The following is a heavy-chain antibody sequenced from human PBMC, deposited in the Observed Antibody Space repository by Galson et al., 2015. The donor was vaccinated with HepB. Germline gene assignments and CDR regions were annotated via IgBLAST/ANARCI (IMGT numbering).Heavy chain of an antibody. V-gene: IGHV1-69*04. D-gene: IGHD3-22*01. CDR2: IIPILGIA. J-gene: IGHJ3*02. CDR1: GGTFSSYA. Sequence: SGAEVKKPGESLKISCKASGGTFSSYAISWVRQAPGQGLEWMGRIIPILGIANYAQKFQGRVTITADKSTSTAYMELSSLRSEDTAVYYCARDQSGSYYYDSSGYYFDAFDIWGQGTMVTVSS. CDR3: ARDQSGSYYYDSSGYYFDAFDI.